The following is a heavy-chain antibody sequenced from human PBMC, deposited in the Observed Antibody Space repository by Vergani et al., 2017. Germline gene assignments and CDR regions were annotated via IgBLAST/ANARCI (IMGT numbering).Heavy chain of an antibody. CDR2: IYPGDSDT. V-gene: IGHV5-51*01. Sequence: EVQLVQSGAEVTKPGESLKISCKGSGYSFTSYWIGWVRQMPGKGLEWMGIIYPGDSDTRYSPSFQGQVTISADKSISTAYLQWSSLKASDTAMYYCARHVIGKGIAALIDYWGQGTLVTVSS. D-gene: IGHD6-13*01. CDR1: GYSFTSYW. J-gene: IGHJ4*02. CDR3: ARHVIGKGIAALIDY.